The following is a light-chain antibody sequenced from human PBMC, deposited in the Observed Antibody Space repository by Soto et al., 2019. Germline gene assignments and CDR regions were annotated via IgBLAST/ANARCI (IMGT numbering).Light chain of an antibody. Sequence: QSVLTQPRSVSGSPGQSVTISCTGTNSDVGGYNYVSWYQQYPGKAPKLMISGVSYRPSGVSYRFSGSKSGNTASLTISGLQAEDEADYYCSSYTSSSTPVLFGGGTQLTVL. CDR3: SSYTSSSTPVL. J-gene: IGLJ2*01. CDR2: GVS. CDR1: NSDVGGYNY. V-gene: IGLV2-14*01.